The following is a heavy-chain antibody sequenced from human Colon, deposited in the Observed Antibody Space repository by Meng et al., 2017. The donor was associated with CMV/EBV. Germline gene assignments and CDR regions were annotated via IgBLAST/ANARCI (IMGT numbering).Heavy chain of an antibody. D-gene: IGHD2-2*02. Sequence: SVKVSCKASGYIFTGFYIHWVRQAPGQGLEWMGRIIPILGIANYAQKFQGRVTITADKSTSTAYMELSSLRSEDTAVYYCARSFREYQLLYSTGNYYYYGMDVWGQGTTVTVSS. CDR2: IIPILGIA. J-gene: IGHJ6*02. V-gene: IGHV1-69*02. CDR3: ARSFREYQLLYSTGNYYYYGMDV. CDR1: GYIFTGFY.